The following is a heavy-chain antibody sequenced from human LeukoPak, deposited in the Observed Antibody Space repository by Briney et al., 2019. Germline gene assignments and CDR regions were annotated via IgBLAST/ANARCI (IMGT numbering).Heavy chain of an antibody. CDR1: GFTFSSYS. CDR3: ARIGRSYSSSKNY. D-gene: IGHD6-19*01. J-gene: IGHJ4*02. Sequence: GGSLRLSCAASGFTFSSYSMNWVRQAPGKGLEWVSSISSSSSYIYYADSVKGRFTISRDNAKNSLYLQMNSLRAEDTAVYYCARIGRSYSSSKNYWGQGTLVTVSS. CDR2: ISSSSSYI. V-gene: IGHV3-21*01.